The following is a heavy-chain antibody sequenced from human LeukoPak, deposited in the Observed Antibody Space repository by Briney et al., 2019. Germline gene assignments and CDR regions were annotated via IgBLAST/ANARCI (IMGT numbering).Heavy chain of an antibody. Sequence: GGSLRLSCAASGFTFSSYAMSWVRQAPGKGLEWVSAISGSGGSTYYADSVKGRFTISRDNSKNTLYLQMNSLRAEDTAVYYCAKGYYYGLGSYHVPFDYWGQGTLVTVSS. D-gene: IGHD3-10*01. CDR2: ISGSGGST. J-gene: IGHJ4*02. V-gene: IGHV3-23*01. CDR1: GFTFSSYA. CDR3: AKGYYYGLGSYHVPFDY.